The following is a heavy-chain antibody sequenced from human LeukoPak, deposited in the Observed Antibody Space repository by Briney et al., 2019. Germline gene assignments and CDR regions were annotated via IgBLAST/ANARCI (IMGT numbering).Heavy chain of an antibody. Sequence: PSETLSLTCTVSGGSISSGYYWGWIRQPPGKGLEWIGSIYHSESTYYNPSLKSRVTISVDTSKNQFSLKLSSVTAADTAVYYCARVGGYSYGLYYFDYWGQGTLVTVSS. CDR2: IYHSEST. CDR1: GGSISSGYY. V-gene: IGHV4-38-2*02. D-gene: IGHD5-18*01. CDR3: ARVGGYSYGLYYFDY. J-gene: IGHJ4*02.